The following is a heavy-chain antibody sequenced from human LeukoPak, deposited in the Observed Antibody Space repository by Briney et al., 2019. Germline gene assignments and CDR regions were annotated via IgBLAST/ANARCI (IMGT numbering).Heavy chain of an antibody. CDR1: GFTFSSYG. J-gene: IGHJ5*02. CDR2: IRYDGSNK. D-gene: IGHD3-16*02. CDR3: ARVAASLWGRADWFDP. V-gene: IGHV3-30*02. Sequence: PGGSLRLSCAASGFTFSSYGMHWVRQAPGKGLEWVAFIRYDGSNKYYADSVKGRFTISRDNSKNTLYLQMNSLRSEDTAVYYCARVAASLWGRADWFDPWGQGTLVTVSS.